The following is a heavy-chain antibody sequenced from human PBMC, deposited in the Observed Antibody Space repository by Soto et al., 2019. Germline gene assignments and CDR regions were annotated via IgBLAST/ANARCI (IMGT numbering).Heavy chain of an antibody. Sequence: QVQLQESGPGLVKPSETLSLTCTVSGGSISSYYWSWIRQPPGKGLEWIGYIYYSGSTNYNPSLKRRGTLSVDTSKNQFSLKLSSVTAADTAVYYCARGYSYASPLYWGQGTLVTVSS. CDR3: ARGYSYASPLY. J-gene: IGHJ4*02. CDR1: GGSISSYY. D-gene: IGHD5-18*01. CDR2: IYYSGST. V-gene: IGHV4-59*01.